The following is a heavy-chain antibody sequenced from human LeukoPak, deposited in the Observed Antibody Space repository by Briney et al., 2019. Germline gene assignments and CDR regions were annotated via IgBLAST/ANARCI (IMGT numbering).Heavy chain of an antibody. CDR1: GGSISSSSYY. D-gene: IGHD5-18*01. V-gene: IGHV4-39*01. CDR2: IYYSGST. CDR3: ARAVGTAMVVPNWFDP. Sequence: PSETLSLTCTVSGGSISSSSYYWGWLRQPPGKGLEWIGSIYYSGSTYYNPSLKSRVTISVDTSKNQFSLKLSSVTAADTAVHYCARAVGTAMVVPNWFDPWGQGTLVTVSS. J-gene: IGHJ5*02.